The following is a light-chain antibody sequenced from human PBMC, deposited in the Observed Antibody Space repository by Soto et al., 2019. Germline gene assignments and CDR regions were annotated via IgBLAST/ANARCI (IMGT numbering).Light chain of an antibody. V-gene: IGKV3-20*01. CDR1: QSVSSTF. CDR2: GES. J-gene: IGKJ1*01. CDR3: QQYESSRT. Sequence: EIVLTQSPGTLSLTPGERATLSCRASQSVSSTFLAWYQQKPGQAPKVLIYGESTRATGIPDRFSGSGSGTDFTLTISRLEPEDFAMYYCQQYESSRTFGQGTKVEMK.